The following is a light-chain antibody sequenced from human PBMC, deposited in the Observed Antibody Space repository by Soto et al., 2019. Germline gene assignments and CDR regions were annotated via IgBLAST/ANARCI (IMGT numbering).Light chain of an antibody. V-gene: IGKV4-1*01. J-gene: IGKJ4*01. CDR2: WAS. Sequence: DIVMTQSPDSLGVSLGERATINCKSNQSLLYSPNNRNYLAWYQQKPGHPPRLLIYWASTRESGVPDRFSGSGSATDFSLTISGLQAEDVAVYFCRQHYTGPLTFGGGTKVDIK. CDR3: RQHYTGPLT. CDR1: QSLLYSPNNRNY.